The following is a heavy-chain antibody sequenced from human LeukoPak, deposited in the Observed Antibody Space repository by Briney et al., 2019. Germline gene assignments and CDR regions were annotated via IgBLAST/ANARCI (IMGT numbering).Heavy chain of an antibody. J-gene: IGHJ4*02. V-gene: IGHV4-61*02. CDR2: IYTSGST. Sequence: SETLTLTCTVSGGSISSNRYYWSWIRQPAGKGLEWFGRIYTSGSTDYNPSLKSRVTISKDTSKNECSLKLSSVTAADTAVYYCARDSPPAYCSGGSCYFDYWGQGTLVTASS. CDR1: GGSISSNRYY. CDR3: ARDSPPAYCSGGSCYFDY. D-gene: IGHD2-15*01.